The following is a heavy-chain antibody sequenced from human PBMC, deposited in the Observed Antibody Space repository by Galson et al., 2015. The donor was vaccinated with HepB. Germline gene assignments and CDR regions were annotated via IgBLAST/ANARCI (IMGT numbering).Heavy chain of an antibody. CDR1: GGTFSSYA. J-gene: IGHJ4*02. Sequence: SVKVSCKASGGTFSSYATSWVRQAPGQGLEWMGGIIPIFGIANYAQKFQGRVTITADESTSTAYMELSSLRSEDTAVYYCARGGGQYDSSGYFFYWGQGTLVTVSS. CDR3: ARGGGQYDSSGYFFY. V-gene: IGHV1-69*13. D-gene: IGHD3-22*01. CDR2: IIPIFGIA.